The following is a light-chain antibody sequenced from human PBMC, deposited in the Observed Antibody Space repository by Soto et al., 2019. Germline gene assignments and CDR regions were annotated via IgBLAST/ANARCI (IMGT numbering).Light chain of an antibody. CDR1: TGAVTSGHY. J-gene: IGLJ2*01. CDR3: FLSYNGVLVV. Sequence: QAVVTQEPSLTVSPGGTVPLTCGSNTGAVTSGHYPYWIQQKPGQAPRTLIYDTSKKHSWTPARFSGSLLGGKAALTLSGAQPEDEADYYCFLSYNGVLVVFGGGTKVTVL. V-gene: IGLV7-46*01. CDR2: DTS.